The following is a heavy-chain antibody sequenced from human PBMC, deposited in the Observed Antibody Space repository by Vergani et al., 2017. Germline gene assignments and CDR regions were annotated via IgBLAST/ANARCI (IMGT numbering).Heavy chain of an antibody. D-gene: IGHD6-13*01. J-gene: IGHJ6*03. CDR1: GGTFSSYA. V-gene: IGHV1-69*01. CDR3: AGSSGRIAAAGSPYYYYYMDV. CDR2: IIPIFGTA. Sequence: QVQLVQSGAEVKKPGSSVKVSCKASGGTFSSYAISWVRQAPGQGLEWMGGIIPIFGTANYAQKFQGRVTITADESTSTAYMELSSLRSEDTAVYYCAGSSGRIAAAGSPYYYYYMDVWGKGTTVTVSS.